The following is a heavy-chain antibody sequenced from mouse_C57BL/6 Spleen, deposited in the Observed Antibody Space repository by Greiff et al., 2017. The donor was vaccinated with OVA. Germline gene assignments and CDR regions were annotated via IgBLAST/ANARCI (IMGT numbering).Heavy chain of an antibody. CDR3: ARDRDYYGSSLAWFAY. D-gene: IGHD1-1*01. V-gene: IGHV3-6*01. J-gene: IGHJ3*01. CDR2: ISYDGSN. Sequence: ESGPGLVKPSQSLSLTCSVTGYSITSCYYWNWIRQFPGNKLEWMGYISYDGSNNYNPSLKNRISITRDTSKNQFFLKLNSVTTEDTATYYCARDRDYYGSSLAWFAYWGQGTLVTVSA. CDR1: GYSITSCYY.